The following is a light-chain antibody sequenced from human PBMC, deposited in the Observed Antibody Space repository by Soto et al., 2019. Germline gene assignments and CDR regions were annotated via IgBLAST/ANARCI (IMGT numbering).Light chain of an antibody. CDR1: QSLLHSNGYDS. Sequence: EIVMTQSPLSLPVTPGEPASISCRSSQSLLHSNGYDSLDWYLQKPGQSPQPLIYLGSNRASGVPARFSGSGSGTDFTLKIRRVEADDVGVYYCMQALQSPPTFGQGTKVEIK. CDR2: LGS. J-gene: IGKJ1*01. V-gene: IGKV2-28*01. CDR3: MQALQSPPT.